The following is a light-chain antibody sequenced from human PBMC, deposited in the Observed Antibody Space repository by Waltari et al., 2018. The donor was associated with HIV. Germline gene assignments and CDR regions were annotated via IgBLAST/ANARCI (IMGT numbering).Light chain of an antibody. CDR2: EVA. CDR3: SSYTTSSTLV. Sequence: QSALTQPASVSGSPGQSITISCTGTSRDVGVYNYVSWYQQHPGKAPKLLIYEVANRPSGVSNRFSGSKSCYTASLIISGLQAEDEADYYCSSYTTSSTLVFGGGTKLTVL. V-gene: IGLV2-14*01. CDR1: SRDVGVYNY. J-gene: IGLJ2*01.